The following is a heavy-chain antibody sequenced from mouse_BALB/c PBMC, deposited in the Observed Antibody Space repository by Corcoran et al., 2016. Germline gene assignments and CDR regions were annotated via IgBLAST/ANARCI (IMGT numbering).Heavy chain of an antibody. CDR3: ARDGLQTPFAY. V-gene: IGHV1-39*01. CDR2: INPYYGST. Sequence: EIQLQQTGPELVKPGASVKISCKASGYSFTDYIMLWVKQSHGKSLEWIGNINPYYGSTSYNLKFKGKATLTVDKSSSTAYMQLNSLTSEDSAVYYCARDGLQTPFAYWGQGTLVTVSA. CDR1: GYSFTDYI. J-gene: IGHJ3*01. D-gene: IGHD2-2*01.